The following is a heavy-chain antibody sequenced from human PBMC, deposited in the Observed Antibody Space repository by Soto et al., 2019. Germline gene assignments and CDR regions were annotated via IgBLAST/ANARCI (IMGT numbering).Heavy chain of an antibody. D-gene: IGHD4-17*01. CDR3: ARGDYGGNSGFDY. J-gene: IGHJ4*02. CDR1: GGSFGGYY. CDR2: INHSGST. V-gene: IGHV4-34*01. Sequence: SETLSLTCAVYGGSFGGYYWSWIRQPPGKGLEWIGEINHSGSTNYNPSLKSRVTISVDTSKNQFSPKLSSVTAADTAVYYCARGDYGGNSGFDYWGQGTLVTVSS.